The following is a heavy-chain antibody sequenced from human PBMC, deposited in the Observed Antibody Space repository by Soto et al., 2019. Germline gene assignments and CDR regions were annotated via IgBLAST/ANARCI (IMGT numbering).Heavy chain of an antibody. Sequence: SQTLSLTCVISGDSVSSNGACWNWIRQSPSRGLEWLGRTYYRSKWFLDYAASVQSRMTINPDTSRNQFSLKLTSVTAADTAVYYCARGGSSDWQVAFDFWGQGTMVTVSS. D-gene: IGHD6-19*01. CDR3: ARGGSSDWQVAFDF. J-gene: IGHJ3*01. CDR1: GDSVSSNGAC. CDR2: TYYRSKWFL. V-gene: IGHV6-1*01.